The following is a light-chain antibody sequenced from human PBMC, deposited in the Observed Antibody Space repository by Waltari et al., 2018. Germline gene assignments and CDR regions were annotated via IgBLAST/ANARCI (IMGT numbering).Light chain of an antibody. CDR2: KDT. CDR1: SLRSYY. J-gene: IGLJ2*01. CDR3: QSGDSTSTHVV. V-gene: IGLV3-19*01. Sequence: SSELTQDPAVSVAMGQTVRITCQGDSLRSYYASWYQQRPGQAPVLVTYKDTERPSGIPDRFSGSSSGTTVTLTISGVQAEDEADYYCQSGDSTSTHVVFGGGTKLTVL.